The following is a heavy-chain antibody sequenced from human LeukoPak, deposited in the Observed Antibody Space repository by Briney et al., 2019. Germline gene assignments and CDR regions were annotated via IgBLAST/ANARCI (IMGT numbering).Heavy chain of an antibody. CDR2: IYSGGST. CDR3: ARHRGYFDWLFTYYGMDV. J-gene: IGHJ6*02. V-gene: IGHV3-66*04. D-gene: IGHD3-9*01. Sequence: GGSLRLTCAASGFTVSSNYMSWVRQAPGKGLEWVSVIYSGGSTYYADSVKGRFTISRDNSKNTLYLQMNSLRAEDTAVYYCARHRGYFDWLFTYYGMDVWGQGTTVTVSS. CDR1: GFTVSSNY.